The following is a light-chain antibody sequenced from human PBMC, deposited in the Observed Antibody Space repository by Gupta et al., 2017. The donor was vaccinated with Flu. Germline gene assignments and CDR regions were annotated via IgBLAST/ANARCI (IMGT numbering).Light chain of an antibody. Sequence: GGNNIGSKSVHWYQQKPGQAPELVVYDDNDRPSGIPERFSGSNSGNTATLTIRRVEAGDEADYYCQVWDSGSDQWVFGGVTKLT. J-gene: IGLJ3*02. CDR3: QVWDSGSDQWV. V-gene: IGLV3-21*02. CDR2: DDN. CDR1: NIGSKS.